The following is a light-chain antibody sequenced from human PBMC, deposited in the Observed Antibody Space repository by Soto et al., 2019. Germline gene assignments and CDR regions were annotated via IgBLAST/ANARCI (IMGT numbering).Light chain of an antibody. Sequence: QSALTQPRSVSGSPGQSVTISCAGTSSDVGAYTWVSWYQQHPGKVPKLIIYDVSRRPSGVPDRFSGSKSGNTASLTISGLQADDEADYYCCSYAGSYTLVFGGGTKVTVL. CDR2: DVS. J-gene: IGLJ3*02. CDR3: CSYAGSYTLV. V-gene: IGLV2-11*01. CDR1: SSDVGAYTW.